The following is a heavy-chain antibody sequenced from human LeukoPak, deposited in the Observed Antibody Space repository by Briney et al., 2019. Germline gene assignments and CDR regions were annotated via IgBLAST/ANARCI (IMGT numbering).Heavy chain of an antibody. CDR3: ASGTYYDILTGPGDAFDI. CDR1: GGSISSYY. J-gene: IGHJ3*02. V-gene: IGHV4-59*12. CDR2: IYYSGST. D-gene: IGHD3-9*01. Sequence: SETLSLTCTVSGGSISSYYWSWIRQPPGKGLEWIGYIYYSGSTNYNPSLKSRVTISVDTSKNQFSLKLSSVTAADTAVYYCASGTYYDILTGPGDAFDIWGQGTMVTVSS.